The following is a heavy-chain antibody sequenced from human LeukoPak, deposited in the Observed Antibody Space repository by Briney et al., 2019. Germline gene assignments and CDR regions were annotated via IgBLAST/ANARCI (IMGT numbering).Heavy chain of an antibody. D-gene: IGHD3-3*01. V-gene: IGHV3-30-3*01. CDR1: GFTFSSYA. J-gene: IGHJ3*02. Sequence: PGRSLRLSCAASGFTFSSYAMHWVRQAPGKGLEGVAVISYDGSNKYYADSVKGRFTISRDNSKNTLYLQMNSLRAEDTAVYYCARSPGVYYDFWSGYRNAFDIWGQGTMVTVSS. CDR2: ISYDGSNK. CDR3: ARSPGVYYDFWSGYRNAFDI.